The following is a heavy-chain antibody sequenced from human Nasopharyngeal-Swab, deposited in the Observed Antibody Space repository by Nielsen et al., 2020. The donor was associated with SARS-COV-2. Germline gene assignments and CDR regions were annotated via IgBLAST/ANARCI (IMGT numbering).Heavy chain of an antibody. D-gene: IGHD3-10*01. CDR1: GFTFTSYA. J-gene: IGHJ5*02. CDR2: MSGRGEKT. V-gene: IGHV3-23*01. CDR3: AKDSGAGFCDDGTCFPTNH. Sequence: GESLKISCAASGFTFTSYAMNWVRHAPGKGLEWVSGMSGRGEKTYYAESVKGRFTISRDISKNTLYLQMNGPRAEDTAVYYCAKDSGAGFCDDGTCFPTNHWGLGTLVTVSS.